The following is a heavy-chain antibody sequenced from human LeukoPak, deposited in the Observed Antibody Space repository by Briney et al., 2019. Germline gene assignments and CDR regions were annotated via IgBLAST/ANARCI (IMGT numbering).Heavy chain of an antibody. CDR1: GFTFSSYW. Sequence: GGSLRLSCTASGFTFSSYWISWVRQAPGKGLEWVANIKRDGSEKYYVDSVKGRFTISRDNAKNSLYLQMNSLRAEDTAVYYCARGSLWLQLDYWGQGTLVTVSS. CDR2: IKRDGSEK. V-gene: IGHV3-7*01. D-gene: IGHD5-24*01. J-gene: IGHJ4*02. CDR3: ARGSLWLQLDY.